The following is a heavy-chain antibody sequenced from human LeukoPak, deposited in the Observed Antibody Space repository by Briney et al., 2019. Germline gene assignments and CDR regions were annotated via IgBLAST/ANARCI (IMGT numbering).Heavy chain of an antibody. CDR1: GYTFTGYY. V-gene: IGHV1-2*02. J-gene: IGHJ6*03. D-gene: IGHD6-13*01. CDR3: ARDKSSSSWYGEYYYYYYYMDV. CDR2: INPNSGGT. Sequence: ASVTVSCKASGYTFTGYYMHWVRQAPGQGLEWMGWINPNSGGTNYAQKFQGRVTMTRDTSISTAYMELSRLRSDDTAVYYCARDKSSSSWYGEYYYYYYYMDVWGKGTTVTVSS.